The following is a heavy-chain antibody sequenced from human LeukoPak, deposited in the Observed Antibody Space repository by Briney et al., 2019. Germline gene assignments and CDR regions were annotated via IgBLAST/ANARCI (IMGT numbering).Heavy chain of an antibody. CDR1: GDSIISNY. CDR2: IYYSGST. D-gene: IGHD5-18*01. J-gene: IGHJ4*02. CDR3: AKDLTGLLDSGSDY. Sequence: SDTLSLTCTVSGDSIISNYWSWIRLPAGQGLEWTGRIYYSGSTNYNPSLKSRLSISVDTSRNQFSLRLTSVTAADTAVYYCAKDLTGLLDSGSDYWGQGTLVTVSS. V-gene: IGHV4-4*07.